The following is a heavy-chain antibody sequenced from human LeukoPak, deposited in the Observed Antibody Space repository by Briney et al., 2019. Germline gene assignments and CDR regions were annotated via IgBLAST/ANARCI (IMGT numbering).Heavy chain of an antibody. V-gene: IGHV4-38-2*02. D-gene: IGHD3-16*02. CDR3: ARDLGYYDYVWGSYRPRGFDY. CDR1: GYSISSGYY. CDR2: IYHSGST. J-gene: IGHJ4*02. Sequence: SETLSLTCTVSGYSISSGYYWGWIRQPPGKGLEWIGNIYHSGSTYYNPSLKSRVTISVDTSKNHFSLKLSSVTAADTAVYYCARDLGYYDYVWGSYRPRGFDYWGQGTLVTVPS.